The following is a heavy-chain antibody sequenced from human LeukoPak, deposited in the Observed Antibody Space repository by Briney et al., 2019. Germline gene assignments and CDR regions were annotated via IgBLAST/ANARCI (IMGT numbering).Heavy chain of an antibody. J-gene: IGHJ4*02. D-gene: IGHD4-17*01. CDR1: GNMFSGQG. Sequence: GASVKVSCKASGNMFSGQGITWVRQAPGQGLEWVGWISDHKESTMYAPKFQGRVTMTRDTSISTAYMELSRLRSDDTAVYCCVPDYEDYWGQGTLVTVSS. CDR3: VPDYEDY. CDR2: ISDHKEST. V-gene: IGHV1-18*01.